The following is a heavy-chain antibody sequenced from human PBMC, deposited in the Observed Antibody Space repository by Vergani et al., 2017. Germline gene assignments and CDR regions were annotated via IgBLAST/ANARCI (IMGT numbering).Heavy chain of an antibody. V-gene: IGHV1-69*11. CDR3: AREAWGDSSGYSDY. CDR1: GYTLTELS. Sequence: QVQLVQSGAEVKKPGASVKVSCKVSGYTLTELSMHWVRQAPGQGLEWMGRIIPILGTANYAQKFQGRVTLTADESTSTAYMELSSLRSEDTAVYYCAREAWGDSSGYSDYWGQGTLVTVSS. D-gene: IGHD3-22*01. CDR2: IIPILGTA. J-gene: IGHJ4*02.